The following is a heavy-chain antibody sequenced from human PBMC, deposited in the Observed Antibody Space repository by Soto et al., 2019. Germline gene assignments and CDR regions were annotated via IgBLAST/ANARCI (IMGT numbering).Heavy chain of an antibody. CDR3: AKDRYEKSSTIFGVEPDNLLDS. V-gene: IGHV3-30*18. J-gene: IGHJ5*01. CDR2: ISFDGGRK. CDR1: GVSFSNYG. Sequence: GGSLRLSCAASGVSFSNYGIHWVRQAPGKGLEWVAVISFDGGRKYFLDSVEGRFTISRDNFKNTAYLQMNSLRAEDTAVYYCAKDRYEKSSTIFGVEPDNLLDSWGQGTLVTVSS. D-gene: IGHD3-3*01.